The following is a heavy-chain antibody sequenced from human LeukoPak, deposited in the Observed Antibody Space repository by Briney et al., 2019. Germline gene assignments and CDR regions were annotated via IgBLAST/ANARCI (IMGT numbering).Heavy chain of an antibody. CDR1: GFTFSSYG. CDR2: IRYDGSNK. J-gene: IGHJ6*03. V-gene: IGHV3-30*02. Sequence: QPGGSLRLSCAASGFTFSSYGMHWVRQALGKGLEWVAFIRYDGSNKYYADSVKGRFTISRDNSKNTLYLQMNSLRAEDTAVYYCAKVRWFGEYYMDVWGKGTTVTVSS. D-gene: IGHD3-10*01. CDR3: AKVRWFGEYYMDV.